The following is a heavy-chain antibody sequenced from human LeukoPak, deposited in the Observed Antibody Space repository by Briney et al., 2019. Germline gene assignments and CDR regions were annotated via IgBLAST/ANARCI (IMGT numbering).Heavy chain of an antibody. J-gene: IGHJ4*02. Sequence: PGGSLRLSCAVSGFTFSSYAMSWVRRALGKGLEWVSGIGGSGTSTYYADSVKGRFTISRDNSKNTLYLQMNSLRADDTAVYYCARAADDYFFDYWGQGTLITVSS. V-gene: IGHV3-23*01. CDR1: GFTFSSYA. CDR3: ARAADDYFFDY. D-gene: IGHD2-21*02. CDR2: IGGSGTST.